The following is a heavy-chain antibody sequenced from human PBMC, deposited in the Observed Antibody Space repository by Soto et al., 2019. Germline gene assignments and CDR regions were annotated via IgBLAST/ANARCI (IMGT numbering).Heavy chain of an antibody. Sequence: QVQLQESGPGLVKPSGTLSLNCAVSGGSIRSSSWWTWLRQSPGKGLEWIGEIYHAGSPNYNPSFQSRVTISADTSKNFFSLRLTSVTAADTAIYYWARASSCRGDFDSWGQGTAVTVSS. CDR3: ARASSCRGDFDS. CDR1: GGSIRSSSW. D-gene: IGHD2-21*01. CDR2: IYHAGSP. V-gene: IGHV4-4*02. J-gene: IGHJ3*02.